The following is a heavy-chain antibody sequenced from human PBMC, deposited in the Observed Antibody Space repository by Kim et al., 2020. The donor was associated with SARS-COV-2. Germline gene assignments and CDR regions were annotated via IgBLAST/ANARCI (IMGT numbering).Heavy chain of an antibody. CDR1: GGSISSSSYY. CDR2: IYYSGST. V-gene: IGHV4-39*01. Sequence: SETLSLTCTVSGGSISSSSYYWGWIRQPPGKGLEWIGSIYYSGSTYYNPSLKSRVTISVDTSKNQFSLKLSSVTAADTAVYYCASPESSGYYHWGQGTLVTVSS. J-gene: IGHJ4*02. CDR3: ASPESSGYYH. D-gene: IGHD3-22*01.